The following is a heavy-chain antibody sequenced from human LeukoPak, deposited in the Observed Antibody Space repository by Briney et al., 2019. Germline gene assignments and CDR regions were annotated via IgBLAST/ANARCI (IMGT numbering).Heavy chain of an antibody. V-gene: IGHV3-7*02. D-gene: IGHD3-10*01. Sequence: GGSLRLSCAASGFTFSSYWMSWVRQAPGKGLEWVANIKQDGSKKNYVHTLKGRFTITTANAKNTLYLQMNSPRAEDTAVYCCARFSLSFGDLSHWGQGTLVTVSS. J-gene: IGHJ4*02. CDR2: IKQDGSKK. CDR1: GFTFSSYW. CDR3: ARFSLSFGDLSH.